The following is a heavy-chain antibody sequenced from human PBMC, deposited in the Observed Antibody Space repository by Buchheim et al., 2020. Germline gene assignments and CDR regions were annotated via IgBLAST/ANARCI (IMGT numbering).Heavy chain of an antibody. CDR3: ARTSNLPPWGIAAVYFDY. Sequence: QVQLVQSGAEVKKPGSSVKVSCKASGGTFSSYAISWVRQAPGLGLEWMGGIIPIFGTANYAQKFQGRVTINADKSTSTAYLELSSVRSEDTAVYYCARTSNLPPWGIAAVYFDYWGQGTL. J-gene: IGHJ4*02. CDR1: GGTFSSYA. V-gene: IGHV1-69*06. D-gene: IGHD6-13*01. CDR2: IIPIFGTA.